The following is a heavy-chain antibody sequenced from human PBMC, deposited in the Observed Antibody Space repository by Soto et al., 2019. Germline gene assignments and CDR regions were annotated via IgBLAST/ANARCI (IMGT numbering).Heavy chain of an antibody. D-gene: IGHD3-10*01. CDR1: GFTFKTHA. CDR2: IAYDGNEK. CDR3: GKEVGDYVPYYYGGVV. J-gene: IGHJ6*02. V-gene: IGHV3-30*18. Sequence: QVQLVESGGGVVHPGTSLRLSFAASGFTFKTHAMHWVRQAPGKGLEWMAVIAYDGNEKFYADSVKGRFTISRDNSKNALYLQIDPLRKASTGVYYSGKEVGDYVPYYYGGVVGVQGTTVTVPS.